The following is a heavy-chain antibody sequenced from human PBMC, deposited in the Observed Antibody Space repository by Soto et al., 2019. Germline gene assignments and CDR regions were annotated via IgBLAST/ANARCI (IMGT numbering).Heavy chain of an antibody. CDR3: ARWYYYGSGSLDY. J-gene: IGHJ4*02. CDR2: IYYSGST. Sequence: PSETLSLTCTVSGDSISSSSYYWGWIRQPPGKGLEWIGSIYYSGSTYYNPSLKSRVTISVDTSKNQFSLKLSSVTAADTAVYYCARWYYYGSGSLDYWGQGTLVTVSS. D-gene: IGHD3-10*01. CDR1: GDSISSSSYY. V-gene: IGHV4-39*01.